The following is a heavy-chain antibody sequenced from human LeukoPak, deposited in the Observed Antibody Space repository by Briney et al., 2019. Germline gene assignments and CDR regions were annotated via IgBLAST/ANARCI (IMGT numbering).Heavy chain of an antibody. CDR2: INSDGSST. V-gene: IGHV3-74*01. D-gene: IGHD4-11*01. CDR1: GFTFSSYA. J-gene: IGHJ2*01. CDR3: AKSYSNYRLWYFDL. Sequence: GGSLRLSCAASGFTFSSYAMHWVRQAPGKGLVWVSRINSDGSSTGYADSVKGRFTISRDNSKNTLYLQMNSLRAEDTAVYYCAKSYSNYRLWYFDLWGRGTLVTVSS.